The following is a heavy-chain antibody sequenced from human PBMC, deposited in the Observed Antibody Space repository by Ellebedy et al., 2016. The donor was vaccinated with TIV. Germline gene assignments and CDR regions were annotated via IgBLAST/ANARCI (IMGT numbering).Heavy chain of an antibody. CDR3: AKDPGRGLHYKYFDS. D-gene: IGHD4-17*01. CDR2: ISWNSGSI. V-gene: IGHV3-9*01. Sequence: SLKISCAASGFTFDDYAMHWVRQAPGKGLEWVLGISWNSGSIGYADSVKGRFPISRDTAKNTLYLQMNSLRDEDTDLYYCAKDPGRGLHYKYFDSWGQGALVTVSS. J-gene: IGHJ4*02. CDR1: GFTFDDYA.